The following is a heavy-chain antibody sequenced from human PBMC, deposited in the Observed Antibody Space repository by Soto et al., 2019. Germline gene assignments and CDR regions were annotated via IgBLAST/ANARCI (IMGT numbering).Heavy chain of an antibody. CDR3: ARDGSGWGADAFDI. CDR1: GYTFTSYG. CDR2: ISAYNGNT. J-gene: IGHJ3*02. Sequence: ASVKVSCKASGYTFTSYGISWVRQAPGQGLEWMGWISAYNGNTNYAQKLQGRVTMTTDTSTSTAYIELRSLRSDDTAVYYCARDGSGWGADAFDIWGQGTMVTVSS. D-gene: IGHD6-19*01. V-gene: IGHV1-18*01.